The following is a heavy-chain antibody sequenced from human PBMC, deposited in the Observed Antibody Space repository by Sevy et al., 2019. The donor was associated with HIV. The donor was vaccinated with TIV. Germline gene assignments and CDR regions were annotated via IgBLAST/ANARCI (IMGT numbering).Heavy chain of an antibody. CDR3: ARDGDTVLVPIAVAAFDF. D-gene: IGHD2-2*01. J-gene: IGHJ3*01. Sequence: GGSLRLSCAASGFTFSNYWMHWVRQAPGKGLVWVSRIKTDGSNRDSADSVKGRFCISRDNAKNLLYLQMNSLRAEDTAVYYCARDGDTVLVPIAVAAFDFWGQGTMVTVSS. CDR1: GFTFSNYW. V-gene: IGHV3-74*01. CDR2: IKTDGSNR.